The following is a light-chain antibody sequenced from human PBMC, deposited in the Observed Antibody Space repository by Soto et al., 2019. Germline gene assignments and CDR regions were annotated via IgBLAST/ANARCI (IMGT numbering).Light chain of an antibody. J-gene: IGKJ4*01. CDR1: QSISNF. CDR3: QQYNNWPLT. Sequence: VVLTQSPATLSLSPGERATLSCRASQSISNFLAWYQQKPGQAPRLLIYGASTRATAIPARFSGSGSGTEFTLTISSLQSEDFAVYYCQQYNNWPLTFGGGTKVDIK. CDR2: GAS. V-gene: IGKV3-15*01.